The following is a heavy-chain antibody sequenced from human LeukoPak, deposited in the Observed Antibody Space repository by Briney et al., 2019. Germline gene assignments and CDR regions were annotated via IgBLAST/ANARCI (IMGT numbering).Heavy chain of an antibody. D-gene: IGHD5-18*01. V-gene: IGHV4-59*08. CDR1: GGSISSYY. CDR3: ARHVQDTAMVTPLYYFDY. J-gene: IGHJ4*02. CDR2: KDYSGST. Sequence: AETLSLTCTVSGGSISSYYWSWIRQTPGKGLEWIGYKDYSGSTKYNPSLKSRVTISVDTSKNQFSLKLSSVTAADTAVYYCARHVQDTAMVTPLYYFDYWGQGTLVTVSS.